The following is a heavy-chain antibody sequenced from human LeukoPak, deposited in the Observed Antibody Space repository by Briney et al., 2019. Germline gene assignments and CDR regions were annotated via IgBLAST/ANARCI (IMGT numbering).Heavy chain of an antibody. CDR2: IYYSGST. D-gene: IGHD3-10*01. CDR3: ARQKRLNYYGSGFVDMDV. J-gene: IGHJ6*03. V-gene: IGHV4-39*01. Sequence: SETLSLTCTVSGGSISSSSYYWGWIRQPPGKGLEWIGSIYYSGSTYYNPSLKSRVTISVDTSKNQFSLKLSSVTAADTAVYYCARQKRLNYYGSGFVDMDVWGKGTTVTISS. CDR1: GGSISSSSYY.